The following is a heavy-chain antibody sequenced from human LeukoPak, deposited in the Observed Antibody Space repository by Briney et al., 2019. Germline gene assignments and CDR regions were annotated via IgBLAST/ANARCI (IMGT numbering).Heavy chain of an antibody. D-gene: IGHD1-14*01. CDR1: GFTFGGYG. CDR3: TRYNNDHFDY. Sequence: GRSLRLSCAGSGFTFGGYGMHWFRQTPGQGLEWVAVIAYDGSRAFYADSVKGRFTISRDNSKNTMSVQMDDLRAEDTAVYYCTRYNNDHFDYWGQGTLVTVSS. CDR2: IAYDGSRA. V-gene: IGHV3-33*01. J-gene: IGHJ4*02.